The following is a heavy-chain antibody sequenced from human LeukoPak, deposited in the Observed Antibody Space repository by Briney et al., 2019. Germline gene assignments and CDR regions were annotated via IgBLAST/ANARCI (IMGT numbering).Heavy chain of an antibody. V-gene: IGHV1-2*02. CDR1: GYTFTGYY. CDR3: ARGASRPSVPSRY. D-gene: IGHD6-6*01. Sequence: ASVTVSCKASGYTFTGYYMHWVRQAPGQGLEWMGWINPNSGGTNYAQKFQGRVTITRDTSISTAYMELSRLGSDDTAVYYCARGASRPSVPSRYWGQGTLVTVSS. CDR2: INPNSGGT. J-gene: IGHJ4*02.